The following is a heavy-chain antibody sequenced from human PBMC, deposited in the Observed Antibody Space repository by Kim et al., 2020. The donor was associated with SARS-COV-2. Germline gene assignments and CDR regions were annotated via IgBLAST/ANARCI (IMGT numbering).Heavy chain of an antibody. V-gene: IGHV3-48*03. CDR1: GFTFSSYE. J-gene: IGHJ4*02. CDR2: ISGGATSI. CDR3: TRDDHTVADFDS. D-gene: IGHD4-17*01. Sequence: GGSLRLPCAASGFTFSSYEMNWVRQAPGKGLEWVSYISGGATSIAYADSVKGRFTISRDNAKNSLYLQMNSLRAEDTAVYYCTRDDHTVADFDSWGQGT.